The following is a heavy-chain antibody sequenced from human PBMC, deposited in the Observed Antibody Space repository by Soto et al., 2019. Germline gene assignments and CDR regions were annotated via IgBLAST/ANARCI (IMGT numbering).Heavy chain of an antibody. CDR2: IYYSGST. CDR3: VSGSTETIGWDYGDYRDIRDYYYMDV. CDR1: GGSISSSSYY. V-gene: IGHV4-39*01. Sequence: QLQLQESGPGLVKPSETLSLTCTVSGGSISSSSYYWGWIRQPPGKGLEWIGSIYYSGSTYYNPSLKSRVSISVDTSKNESSLKLGAVTAADTAVYYCVSGSTETIGWDYGDYRDIRDYYYMDVWGKGTTVTVSS. J-gene: IGHJ6*03. D-gene: IGHD4-17*01.